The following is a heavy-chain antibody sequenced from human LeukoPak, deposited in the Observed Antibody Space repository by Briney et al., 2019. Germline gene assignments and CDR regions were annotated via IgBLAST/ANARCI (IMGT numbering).Heavy chain of an antibody. D-gene: IGHD3-3*01. CDR2: ISGSGGST. CDR1: GFTFSSYA. CDR3: AKDLVRFLEWLAPPRYLDY. Sequence: GSLRLSCAASGFTFSSYAMSWVRQAPGKGLEWVSAISGSGGSTYYADSVKGRFTISRDNSKNTLYLQMNSLRAEDTAVYYCAKDLVRFLEWLAPPRYLDYWGQGTLVTVSS. J-gene: IGHJ4*02. V-gene: IGHV3-23*01.